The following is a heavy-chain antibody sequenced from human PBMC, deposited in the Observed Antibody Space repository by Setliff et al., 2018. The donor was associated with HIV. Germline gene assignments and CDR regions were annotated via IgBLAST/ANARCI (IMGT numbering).Heavy chain of an antibody. CDR3: AKESWGPPVEF. V-gene: IGHV3-48*01. D-gene: IGHD6-13*01. CDR2: VSRDSNNI. Sequence: GGSLRLSCAASGFTLSTYAMNWVRQTSGKGLEWVAYVSRDSNNIYYADSVKGRFTISRDNARNSLYLQMSSLTAEDTGLYYCAKESWGPPVEFRGQGTLVTVSS. J-gene: IGHJ4*02. CDR1: GFTLSTYA.